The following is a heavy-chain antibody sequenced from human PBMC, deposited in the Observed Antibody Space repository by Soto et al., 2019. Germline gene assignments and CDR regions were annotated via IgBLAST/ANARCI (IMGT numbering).Heavy chain of an antibody. CDR2: INPGNGDT. CDR3: ASRPGLEQWLVLDC. V-gene: IGHV1-3*01. Sequence: QVQLVQSGAEVKKAGASVKVSCKASGYTFTSYAVNWVRQAPGQRLEWVGWINPGNGDTRYSEEFQNRVTITRDTSATTAYMELTSLTSEDTAVYYCASRPGLEQWLVLDCWGQGTLVTVSS. CDR1: GYTFTSYA. J-gene: IGHJ4*02. D-gene: IGHD6-19*01.